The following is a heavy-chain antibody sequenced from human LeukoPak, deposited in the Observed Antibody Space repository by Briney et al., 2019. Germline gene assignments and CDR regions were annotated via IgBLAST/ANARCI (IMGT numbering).Heavy chain of an antibody. CDR2: IYPGDSDT. V-gene: IGHV5-51*01. D-gene: IGHD6-13*01. Sequence: GESLKISCKGSGYSFTSYWIGWVRPMPGKGLEWMGIIYPGDSDTRYSPSFQGQVTISADKSISTAYLQWSSLKASDTAMYYCARQSRTSSWYFSAFDIWGQGTMVTVSS. J-gene: IGHJ3*02. CDR1: GYSFTSYW. CDR3: ARQSRTSSWYFSAFDI.